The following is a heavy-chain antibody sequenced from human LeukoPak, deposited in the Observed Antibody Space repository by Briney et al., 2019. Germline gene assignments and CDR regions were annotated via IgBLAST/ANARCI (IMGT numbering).Heavy chain of an antibody. CDR2: IRQDGSEK. V-gene: IGHV3-7*01. Sequence: PGGSLRLSCAASGFTFSSYWMSWVRQAPGKGLEWVANIRQDGSEKYYVDSVKGRFTISRDNAKNSLYLQMNSLRAEDTAVYYCARASIGATLPYYYYMDVWGKGTTVTVSS. CDR1: GFTFSSYW. J-gene: IGHJ6*03. CDR3: ARASIGATLPYYYYMDV. D-gene: IGHD3-3*01.